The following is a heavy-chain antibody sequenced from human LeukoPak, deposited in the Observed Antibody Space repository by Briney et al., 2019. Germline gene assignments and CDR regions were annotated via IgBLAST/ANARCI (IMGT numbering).Heavy chain of an antibody. V-gene: IGHV3-23*01. Sequence: GGSLRLSCVASGLSVSSNYMSWVRQAPGKGLEWVSAISGSGGSTYYADSVKGRFTISRDNSKNTLYLQMNSLRAEDTAVYYCAKDRSGSGRPYYFDYWGQGTLVTVSS. D-gene: IGHD3-10*01. CDR3: AKDRSGSGRPYYFDY. CDR2: ISGSGGST. CDR1: GLSVSSNY. J-gene: IGHJ4*01.